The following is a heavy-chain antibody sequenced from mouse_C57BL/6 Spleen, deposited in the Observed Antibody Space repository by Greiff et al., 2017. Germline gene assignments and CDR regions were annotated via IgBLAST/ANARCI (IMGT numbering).Heavy chain of an antibody. CDR3: FYGSSLGFAY. CDR2: IDPSDSYT. CDR1: GYTFTSYW. Sequence: QVQLQQPGAELVKPGASVKLSCKASGYTFTSYWMQWVKQRPGQGLEWIGEIDPSDSYTNYNQKFKGKATLTVDTSSSTAYMQLSSLTSEDSAVYYCFYGSSLGFAYWGQGTLVTVSA. D-gene: IGHD1-1*01. V-gene: IGHV1-50*01. J-gene: IGHJ3*01.